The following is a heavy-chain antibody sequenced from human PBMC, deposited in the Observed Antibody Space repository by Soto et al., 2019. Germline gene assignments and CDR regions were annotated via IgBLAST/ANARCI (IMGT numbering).Heavy chain of an antibody. CDR1: GFTFSNYW. J-gene: IGHJ4*02. V-gene: IGHV3-74*01. CDR2: ISPDGSST. Sequence: GGSLRLSCVASGFTFSNYWMHWVRRAPGKGLVWVSRISPDGSSTNYADSVTGRFTISRDNAKNTLYLQMNSLRAEDTAVYYCARDNWNSYWGQGTLVTVSS. D-gene: IGHD1-7*01. CDR3: ARDNWNSY.